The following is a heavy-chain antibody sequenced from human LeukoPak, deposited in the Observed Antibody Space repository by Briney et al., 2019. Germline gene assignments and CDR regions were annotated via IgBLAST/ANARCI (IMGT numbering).Heavy chain of an antibody. CDR1: GGSFTSGSYY. CDR2: IYTSGSP. Sequence: PSQTLSLTCTVSGGSFTSGSYYWSWIRQPAGKGLEWIGRIYTSGSPNSNPSLKSRVTISVDTSKNQFSLKLSSVTAADTAVYYCARLGLITYDFWSGYSPSRSEGEIDYWGRGTLVTVSS. V-gene: IGHV4-61*02. CDR3: ARLGLITYDFWSGYSPSRSEGEIDY. D-gene: IGHD3-3*01. J-gene: IGHJ4*02.